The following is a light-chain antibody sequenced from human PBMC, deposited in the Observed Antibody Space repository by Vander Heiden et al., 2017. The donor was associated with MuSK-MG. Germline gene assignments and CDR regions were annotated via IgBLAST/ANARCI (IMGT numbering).Light chain of an antibody. V-gene: IGLV2-11*01. CDR2: DVS. Sequence: QSALTQPRSVSGSPGQSVTISCTGTSSDVGGYNYVSWYQQHPGKAPKLMIYDVSKRPSGVPDRFSGSKSGNTASLTISGPQAEDEADYYCCSYAGSLVFGGGTKLTVL. CDR1: SSDVGGYNY. CDR3: CSYAGSLV. J-gene: IGLJ2*01.